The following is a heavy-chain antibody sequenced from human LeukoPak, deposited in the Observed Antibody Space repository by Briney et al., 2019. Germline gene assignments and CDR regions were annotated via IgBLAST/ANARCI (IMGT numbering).Heavy chain of an antibody. V-gene: IGHV4-39*01. CDR1: GGSISSSSYY. CDR2: IYYSGST. Sequence: SETLSLTCAVSGGSISSSSYYWGWIRQPPGKGLEWIGSIYYSGSTYYNPSLKSRVTISVDTSKNQFSLKLSSVTAADTAVYYCARDGYSGSYFDYWGQGTLDTVSS. J-gene: IGHJ4*02. CDR3: ARDGYSGSYFDY. D-gene: IGHD1-26*01.